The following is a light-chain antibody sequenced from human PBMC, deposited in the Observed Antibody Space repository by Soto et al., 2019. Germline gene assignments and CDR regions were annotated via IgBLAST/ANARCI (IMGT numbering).Light chain of an antibody. CDR2: ENN. CDR1: SSNIGAGYE. CDR3: QSYDSSLSGYV. V-gene: IGLV1-40*01. J-gene: IGLJ1*01. Sequence: QSVLTQPPSVSEAPGQRVTISCTGSSSNIGAGYEAHWYQQVPGTAPKLLIYENNNRPSVVPDRFSGSKSGTSDSLAITGLQAEDVAEYYCQSYDSSLSGYVFGTGTKVTVL.